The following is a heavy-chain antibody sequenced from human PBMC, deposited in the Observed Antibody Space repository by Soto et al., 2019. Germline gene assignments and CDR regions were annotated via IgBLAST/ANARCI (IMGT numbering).Heavy chain of an antibody. CDR3: SGGGGTVTTYDAFDI. Sequence: EVQLVESGGGLVQPGGSLRLSCAASGFTVSSNYMSWVRQAPGKGLEWVSVIYSGGSTYYADSVKGRFTISRDNSKNTMNLQMNSLRAEDTAVYYCSGGGGTVTTYDAFDIWGQGTMVTVSS. D-gene: IGHD4-4*01. CDR1: GFTVSSNY. J-gene: IGHJ3*02. V-gene: IGHV3-66*01. CDR2: IYSGGST.